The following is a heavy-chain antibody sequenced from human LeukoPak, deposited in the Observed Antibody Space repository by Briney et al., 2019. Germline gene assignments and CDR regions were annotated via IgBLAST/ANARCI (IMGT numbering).Heavy chain of an antibody. Sequence: SETLSLTCTVSGASVSSGSYYWTWIRQPPGKGLECIGYIFYSGSTNYNPSLESRVTISFDTSKNQFSLKLTSVTAADTAVYYCARDPGVTTGTYYFDSWGQGSLVTVSS. D-gene: IGHD1-1*01. CDR3: ARDPGVTTGTYYFDS. V-gene: IGHV4-61*01. CDR1: GASVSSGSYY. CDR2: IFYSGST. J-gene: IGHJ4*02.